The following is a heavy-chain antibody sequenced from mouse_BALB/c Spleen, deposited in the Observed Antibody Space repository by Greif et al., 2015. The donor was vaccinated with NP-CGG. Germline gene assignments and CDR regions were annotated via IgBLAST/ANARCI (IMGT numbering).Heavy chain of an antibody. J-gene: IGHJ2*01. CDR3: ARHLTGTDFDY. D-gene: IGHD4-1*01. Sequence: EVQRVESGGGLVKPGGSLKLSCAASRFAFSSYDMSWVRQTPEKRLEWVAYISSGGGSTYYPDTVKGRFTISRDNAKNTLYLQMSSLKSEDTAMYYCARHLTGTDFDYWGQGTTLTVSS. CDR2: ISSGGGST. CDR1: RFAFSSYD. V-gene: IGHV5-12-1*01.